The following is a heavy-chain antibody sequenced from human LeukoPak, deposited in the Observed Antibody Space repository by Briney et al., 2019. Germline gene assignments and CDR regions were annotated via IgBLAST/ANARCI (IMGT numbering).Heavy chain of an antibody. CDR2: INHSGST. J-gene: IGHJ4*02. D-gene: IGHD5-18*01. V-gene: IGHV4-34*01. Sequence: SETLSLTCAVYGGSFSGYYWSWIRQPPGKGLEWIGEINHSGSTNYNPSLKSRVTISVDTSKNQFSLKLSSVTAADTAVYYCARQSSRGYKNWGQGTLVTVSS. CDR3: ARQSSRGYKN. CDR1: GGSFSGYY.